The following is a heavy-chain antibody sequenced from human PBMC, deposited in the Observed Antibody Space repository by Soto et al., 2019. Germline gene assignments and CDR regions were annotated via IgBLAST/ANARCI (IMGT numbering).Heavy chain of an antibody. CDR1: GGSISSGGYY. V-gene: IGHV4-31*03. CDR3: ARDYQRFLEGKQAPHDAFDI. Sequence: PSETLSLTCTVSGGSISSGGYYWSWIRQHPGKGLEWIGYIYYSGSTYYNPSLKSRVTISVDTSKNQFSLKLSSVTAADTAVYYCARDYQRFLEGKQAPHDAFDIWGQGTMVTVSS. J-gene: IGHJ3*02. D-gene: IGHD3-3*01. CDR2: IYYSGST.